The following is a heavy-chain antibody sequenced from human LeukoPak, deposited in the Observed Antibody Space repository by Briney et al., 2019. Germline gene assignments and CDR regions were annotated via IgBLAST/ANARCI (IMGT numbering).Heavy chain of an antibody. CDR1: GFTVSSNY. Sequence: GGSLRLSCAASGFTVSSNYMSWVRQAPGKGLEWVSVIYSGGSTYYADAAKGRFTISSDNSKNTLYLQMNNMRAEDTAAYYCAREGMGRDNAFDIWGHGTMVTVSS. CDR3: AREGMGRDNAFDI. V-gene: IGHV3-66*01. D-gene: IGHD2-15*01. CDR2: IYSGGST. J-gene: IGHJ3*02.